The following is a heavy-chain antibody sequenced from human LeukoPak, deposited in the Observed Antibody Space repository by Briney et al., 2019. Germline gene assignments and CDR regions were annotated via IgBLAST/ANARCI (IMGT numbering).Heavy chain of an antibody. CDR2: IGGSGNNI. J-gene: IGHJ4*02. V-gene: IGHV3-23*01. D-gene: IGHD6-13*01. CDR3: ARGSTSTWYDY. CDR1: GFTFSNYA. Sequence: GGSLRLSCAASGFTFSNYAMSWVRQAPGKGQEWVSLIGGSGNNIYYADSVKGRFTISRDNSKNTLYLQMNSLRAEDTAVYYCARGSTSTWYDYWGQGILVTVSS.